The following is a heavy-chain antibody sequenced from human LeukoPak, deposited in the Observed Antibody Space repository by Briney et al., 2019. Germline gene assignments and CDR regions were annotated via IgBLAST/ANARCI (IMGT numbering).Heavy chain of an antibody. CDR3: ARESMGLLVDY. CDR1: GGSISSSSYY. Sequence: PSETLSLTCTVSGGSISSSSYYWGWIRQPPGKGLEWIGYIYYSGSTNYNPSLKSRVTISVDTSKNQFSLKLSSVTAADTAVYYCARESMGLLVDYWGQGTLVTVSS. D-gene: IGHD3-10*01. J-gene: IGHJ4*02. CDR2: IYYSGST. V-gene: IGHV4-61*01.